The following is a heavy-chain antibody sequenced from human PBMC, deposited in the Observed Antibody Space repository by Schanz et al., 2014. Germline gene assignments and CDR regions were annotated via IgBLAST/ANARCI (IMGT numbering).Heavy chain of an antibody. D-gene: IGHD2-15*01. CDR3: ARDKGGLIPFDY. V-gene: IGHV3-7*01. J-gene: IGHJ4*02. Sequence: EVQLVESGGGLIQPGGSLRLSCVASGFTVSSNYMSWVRQAPGKGLEWVANMNQDGSVKNYVDSVKGRFTISRDNAKNSLYLQMNSLRAEDTAVYYCARDKGGLIPFDYWGQGTLVAVSS. CDR2: MNQDGSVK. CDR1: GFTVSSNY.